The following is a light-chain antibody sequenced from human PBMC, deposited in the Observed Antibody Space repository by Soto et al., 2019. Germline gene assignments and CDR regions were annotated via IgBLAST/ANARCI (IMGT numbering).Light chain of an antibody. Sequence: EIVLTQSPGTLSLSPGERATLSCRASQSVSSSYLAWYQQKPGQAPRLLIYGASSRATGLPDRFSGSGSGTDFTLTISRLEPEDFAVYYCQQYGSSPPSTFGQGTRLESK. V-gene: IGKV3-20*01. CDR1: QSVSSSY. CDR3: QQYGSSPPST. CDR2: GAS. J-gene: IGKJ5*01.